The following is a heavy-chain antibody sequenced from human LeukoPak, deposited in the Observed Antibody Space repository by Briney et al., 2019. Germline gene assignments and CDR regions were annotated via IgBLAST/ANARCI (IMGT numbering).Heavy chain of an antibody. V-gene: IGHV3-21*01. D-gene: IGHD6-6*01. CDR1: GFTFSSYS. Sequence: GGSLRLSCAASGFTFSSYSMNRVRQAPGKGLEWVSSTSSSSSYIYYADSVKGRFTISRDNAKNSLYLQMNSLRAEDTAVYYCARGAPYSSSFVPDYWGQGTLVTVSS. CDR3: ARGAPYSSSFVPDY. CDR2: TSSSSSYI. J-gene: IGHJ4*02.